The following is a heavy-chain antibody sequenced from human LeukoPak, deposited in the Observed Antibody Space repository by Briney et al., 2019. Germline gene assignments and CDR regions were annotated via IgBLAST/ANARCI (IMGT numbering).Heavy chain of an antibody. CDR1: GFTFSSYW. Sequence: GGSLRLSCAVSGFTFSSYWMHWVRQAPGKGLVWVSRINSDGSSTSYADSVKGRFTISRDNAKNTLYLQMNSLRVEDTAVYYCARVYYYDSSGPPGGYWGQGTLVTVSS. CDR2: INSDGSST. V-gene: IGHV3-74*01. J-gene: IGHJ4*02. D-gene: IGHD3-22*01. CDR3: ARVYYYDSSGPPGGY.